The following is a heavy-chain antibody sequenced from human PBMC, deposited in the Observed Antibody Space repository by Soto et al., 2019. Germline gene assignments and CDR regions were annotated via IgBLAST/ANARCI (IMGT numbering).Heavy chain of an antibody. CDR3: AGRDSLASVSLNFRELSNYKWIDP. CDR1: GDSITNSNYY. Sequence: SETLSLTCTVSGDSITNSNYYWGWFRQPPGKGLEWIASIYYIGSTYYNPSLKSRVTISVDTSNNQFSLNLNSVTASDTAVYYCAGRDSLASVSLNFRELSNYKWIDPWGPGTLVTVSS. CDR2: IYYIGST. D-gene: IGHD3-16*02. J-gene: IGHJ5*02. V-gene: IGHV4-39*01.